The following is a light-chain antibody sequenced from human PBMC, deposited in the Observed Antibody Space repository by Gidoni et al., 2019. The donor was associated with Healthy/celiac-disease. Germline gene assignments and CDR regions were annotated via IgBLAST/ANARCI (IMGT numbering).Light chain of an antibody. Sequence: QSALIQPPSASGSPGPSVTISCTGTSSDVGGYNYVSWYQQHPGKAPKLMIYEVSKRPSGVPDRFFGSKSGNTASLTVSGLQAEDEADYYCSSYAGSNNVVFGGGTKLTVL. CDR1: SSDVGGYNY. CDR3: SSYAGSNNVV. CDR2: EVS. V-gene: IGLV2-8*01. J-gene: IGLJ2*01.